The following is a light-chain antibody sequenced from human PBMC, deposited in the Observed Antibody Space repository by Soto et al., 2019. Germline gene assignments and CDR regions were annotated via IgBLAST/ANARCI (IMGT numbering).Light chain of an antibody. V-gene: IGKV3D-20*01. J-gene: IGKJ2*03. CDR1: QRVSSSY. CDR2: DAS. Sequence: EIVLTQSPATLSLSPGERATLSCGASQRVSSSYLAWYQQKPGLAPRLLIHDASSRATGIPDRFSGSGAGTGFTLTISRLEAEDFAVYYWQQYGSWPYGFGQGTKVEMK. CDR3: QQYGSWPYG.